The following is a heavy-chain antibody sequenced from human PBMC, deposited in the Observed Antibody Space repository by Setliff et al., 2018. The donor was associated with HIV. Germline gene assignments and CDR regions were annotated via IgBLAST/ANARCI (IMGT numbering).Heavy chain of an antibody. V-gene: IGHV1-3*01. CDR2: INAGNGNT. CDR1: GYTFTTHA. Sequence: ASVKVSCKASGYTFTTHAMHWVRQAPGQRLEWMGWINAGNGNTKYSQVRDRVTMTTDTSTTTAYMDLRSLRSDDTAVYYCARGLPADGYAFDLWGQGTMVTVSS. J-gene: IGHJ3*01. D-gene: IGHD6-13*01. CDR3: ARGLPADGYAFDL.